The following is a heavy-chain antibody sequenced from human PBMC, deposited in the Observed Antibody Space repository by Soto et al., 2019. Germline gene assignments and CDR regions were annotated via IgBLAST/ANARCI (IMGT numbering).Heavy chain of an antibody. D-gene: IGHD4-17*01. V-gene: IGHV3-66*01. CDR2: IYSGGST. J-gene: IGHJ3*02. CDR1: GFTFSSYY. CDR3: AREGGDYAKYAFDI. Sequence: GGSLRLSCAASGFTFSSYYMHWVRQATGKGLDWVSVIYSGGSTYYADSVKGRFTISRDNSKNTLYLQMNSLRAEYTAVYYCAREGGDYAKYAFDIWGQGTMVTVSS.